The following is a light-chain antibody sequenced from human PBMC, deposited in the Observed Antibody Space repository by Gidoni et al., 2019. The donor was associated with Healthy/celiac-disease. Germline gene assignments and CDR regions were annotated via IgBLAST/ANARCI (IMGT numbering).Light chain of an antibody. CDR1: NIGSKS. Sequence: SYVLTQPPSVSVAPGKTARITCGGNNIGSKSVQWYQQKPGQAPVLVIYYDSDRPSGIPERFSGSNSGNTATLTISRVEAGDEADYYCQVWDSSSDHAVFGGGTQLTVL. CDR2: YDS. V-gene: IGLV3-21*04. J-gene: IGLJ7*01. CDR3: QVWDSSSDHAV.